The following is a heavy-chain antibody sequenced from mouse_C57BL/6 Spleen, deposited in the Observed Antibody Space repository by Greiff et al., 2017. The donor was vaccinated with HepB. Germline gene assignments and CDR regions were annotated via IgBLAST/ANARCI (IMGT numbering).Heavy chain of an antibody. Sequence: QVQLQQSGPELVKPGASVKISCKASGYTFTDYYINWVKQRPGQGLEWIGWIFPGSGSTYYNEKFKGKATLTVDKSSSTAYMLLSSLTSEDSAVYFCARNVRITTVVDPTFAYWGQGTLVTVSA. D-gene: IGHD1-1*01. J-gene: IGHJ3*01. CDR1: GYTFTDYY. CDR2: IFPGSGST. CDR3: ARNVRITTVVDPTFAY. V-gene: IGHV1-75*01.